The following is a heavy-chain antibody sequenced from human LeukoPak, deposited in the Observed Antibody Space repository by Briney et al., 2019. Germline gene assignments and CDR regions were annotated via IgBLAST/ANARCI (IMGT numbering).Heavy chain of an antibody. V-gene: IGHV3-30*04. CDR3: ARDKSKGGDALDI. CDR1: RFTFSSYA. Sequence: GGSLRLSCAASRFTFSSYAMSWVRQAPGKGLEWVAVISYDGSKQYHADSVKGRFTISRDNSRNTLYLQMNSLRVEDTAVYYCARDKSKGGDALDIWGQGAMVTVSS. CDR2: ISYDGSKQ. J-gene: IGHJ3*02. D-gene: IGHD1-26*01.